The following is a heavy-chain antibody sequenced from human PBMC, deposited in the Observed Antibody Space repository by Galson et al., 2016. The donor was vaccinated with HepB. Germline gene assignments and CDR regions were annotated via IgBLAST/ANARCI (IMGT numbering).Heavy chain of an antibody. CDR1: GFTFRSYA. J-gene: IGHJ6*02. V-gene: IGHV3-33*01. Sequence: LRLSCAASGFTFRSYALHWVRQAPGKGLAWVAVIWYDGSDKYYADSVKGRFTISRDNSKNTLYLQMNSLRAEDTAVYYCARDETGYCRSTSCYTYYHGMDGWGQGTTVTVS. CDR3: ARDETGYCRSTSCYTYYHGMDG. CDR2: IWYDGSDK. D-gene: IGHD2-2*02.